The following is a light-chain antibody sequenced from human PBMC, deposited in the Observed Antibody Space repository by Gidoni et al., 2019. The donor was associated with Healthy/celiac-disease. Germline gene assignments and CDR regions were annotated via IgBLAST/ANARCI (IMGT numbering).Light chain of an antibody. CDR2: KDS. V-gene: IGLV3-25*02. CDR3: QAADSSGTYVV. CDR1: ALPKQY. Sequence: SADLTTPPSVSASPGQTARITCPGDALPKQYAYWYQQKPGQAPVLVIYKDSERPSGIPERFSGSSSGTTVTLTISGVQAEDEADYYCQAADSSGTYVVFGGGTKLT. J-gene: IGLJ2*01.